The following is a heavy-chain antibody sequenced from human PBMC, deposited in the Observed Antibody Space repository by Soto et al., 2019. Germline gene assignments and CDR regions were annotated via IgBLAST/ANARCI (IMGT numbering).Heavy chain of an antibody. V-gene: IGHV3-53*01. CDR3: AKKHPGTRPFDC. CDR2: LYDLDGT. Sequence: DVQLVASGGGLMQPGESLRLSCAAFGFTVSGKKYVAWVRQAPGKGLEWVSALYDLDGTYYADSVRGRFTISRDISKGTLYLQLNSLRAEDTAVYYCAKKHPGTRPFDCWGQGTLVTVSS. J-gene: IGHJ4*02. CDR1: GFTVSGKKY.